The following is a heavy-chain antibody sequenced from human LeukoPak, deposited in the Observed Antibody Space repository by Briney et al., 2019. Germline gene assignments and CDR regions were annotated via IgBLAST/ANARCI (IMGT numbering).Heavy chain of an antibody. CDR3: AGPRRLLDY. D-gene: IGHD1-1*01. CDR2: IYYSGSS. J-gene: IGHJ4*02. CDR1: GGSISSSSSY. V-gene: IGHV4-39*01. Sequence: PSETLSLTCSVPGGSISSSSSYWGWIRQPPGKGLEWIGSIYYSGSSFDNPALKSRVTISVDTSKNQFSLKLSSVTAADTAVYYCAGPRRLLDYWGQGTLVTVSS.